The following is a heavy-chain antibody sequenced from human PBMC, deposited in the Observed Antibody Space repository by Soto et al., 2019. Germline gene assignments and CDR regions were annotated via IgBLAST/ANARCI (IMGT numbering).Heavy chain of an antibody. V-gene: IGHV5-51*01. CDR2: IYPGDSDT. Sequence: GESLKISCKGSGYSFTSYWIGWVRQMPGKGLEWMGIIYPGDSDTRYSPSFQGQVTISADKSISTAYLQWSSLKASDTAMYYCARHFAYYGSGSDRWFDPWGQGTLVTVSS. D-gene: IGHD3-10*01. CDR3: ARHFAYYGSGSDRWFDP. CDR1: GYSFTSYW. J-gene: IGHJ5*02.